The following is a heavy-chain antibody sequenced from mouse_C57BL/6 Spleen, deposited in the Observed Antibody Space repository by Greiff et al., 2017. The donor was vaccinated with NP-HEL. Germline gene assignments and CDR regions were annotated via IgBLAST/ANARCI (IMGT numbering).Heavy chain of an antibody. CDR1: GYTFTSYW. D-gene: IGHD1-1*01. Sequence: QVQLKQPGAELVKPGASVKLSCKASGYTFTSYWMHWVKQRPGQGLEWIGMIHPNSGSTNYNEKFKSKATLTVDKSSSTAYMQLSSLTSEDSAVYYCAREGDYYYGSSPFFDYWGQGTTLTVSS. CDR3: AREGDYYYGSSPFFDY. J-gene: IGHJ2*01. CDR2: IHPNSGST. V-gene: IGHV1-64*01.